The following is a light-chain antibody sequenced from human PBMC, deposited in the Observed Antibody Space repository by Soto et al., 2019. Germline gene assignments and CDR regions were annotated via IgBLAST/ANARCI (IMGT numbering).Light chain of an antibody. CDR3: QQYNTWPPWT. V-gene: IGKV3-15*01. CDR2: GAS. Sequence: EIVMTQSPATLSVSPGERATLSCRASQSVSSNLAWYQQKPGQAPRLLIYGASTRATGIPARFSGSGSGTEFTLTISSLQSEDFAVYYCQQYNTWPPWTFGHGTKVEIK. J-gene: IGKJ1*01. CDR1: QSVSSN.